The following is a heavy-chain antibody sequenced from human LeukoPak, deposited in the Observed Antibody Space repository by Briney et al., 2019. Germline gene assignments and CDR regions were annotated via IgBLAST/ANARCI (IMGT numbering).Heavy chain of an antibody. V-gene: IGHV4-38-2*02. J-gene: IGHJ4*02. Sequence: SETLSLTCTVSGYSISSGYYWGWIRQPPGKGLEWIGSIYHSGSTYYNPSLKSRVTISVDTSKNQFSLRLSSVTAADTAVYYCASVSRSSSWSYYFDYWGQGTLVTVSS. CDR3: ASVSRSSSWSYYFDY. CDR2: IYHSGST. D-gene: IGHD6-13*01. CDR1: GYSISSGYY.